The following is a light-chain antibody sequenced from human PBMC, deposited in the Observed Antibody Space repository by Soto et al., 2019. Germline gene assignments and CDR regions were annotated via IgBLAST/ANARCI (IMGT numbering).Light chain of an antibody. CDR1: RSNIGAGYD. CDR3: HSYDSNLSGSL. CDR2: ANN. J-gene: IGLJ3*02. V-gene: IGLV1-40*01. Sequence: QSVLTQPPSVSGAPGQRVTISCAGSRSNIGAGYDVHWYQQLPGAAPRLLIYANNNRPSGVPDRFSGSNSGTSASLAITGLQAEDEADYYCHSYDSNLSGSLFGGGTQLTVL.